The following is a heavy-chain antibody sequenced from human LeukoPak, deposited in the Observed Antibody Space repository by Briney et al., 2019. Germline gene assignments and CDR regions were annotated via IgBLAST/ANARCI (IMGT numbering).Heavy chain of an antibody. J-gene: IGHJ4*02. CDR3: ARGRVDIVVVPAAMSRYFDY. Sequence: SETLSLTCAVYGGSFSGYYWSWIRQPQGKGLEWIGEINHSGSTNYNPSLKSRVTISVDTSKNQFSLKLSSVTAADTAVYYCARGRVDIVVVPAAMSRYFDYWGQGTLVTVSS. CDR1: GGSFSGYY. D-gene: IGHD2-2*03. V-gene: IGHV4-34*01. CDR2: INHSGST.